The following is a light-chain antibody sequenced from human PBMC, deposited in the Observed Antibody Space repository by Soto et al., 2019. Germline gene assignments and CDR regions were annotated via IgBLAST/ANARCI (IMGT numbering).Light chain of an antibody. J-gene: IGLJ1*01. Sequence: LTQPRSVSGSPGQSVTISCTGTSRDVGNYNYVSWYQQHPGKAPKLMIYDVTRRPSGVPDRFSGSKSGNTASLTISGLQAEDEADYFCCSYAGSYTYVFGIGTKVTVL. CDR2: DVT. V-gene: IGLV2-11*01. CDR3: CSYAGSYTYV. CDR1: SRDVGNYNY.